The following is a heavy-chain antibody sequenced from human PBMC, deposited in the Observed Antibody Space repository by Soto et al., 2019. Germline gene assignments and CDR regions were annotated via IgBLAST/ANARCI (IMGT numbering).Heavy chain of an antibody. V-gene: IGHV5-51*01. CDR2: IYPGDSET. CDR1: GYNFTTFW. CDR3: ARLGFPGAIYFDS. Sequence: GESLKIYCKGSGYNFTTFWIGWVRQVPGKGLEWMGIIYPGDSETKYSPDFEGQVTISADRSTNTAYLQWRSLRASDTAMYYCARLGFPGAIYFDSWGLGTLVTVSS. J-gene: IGHJ4*02.